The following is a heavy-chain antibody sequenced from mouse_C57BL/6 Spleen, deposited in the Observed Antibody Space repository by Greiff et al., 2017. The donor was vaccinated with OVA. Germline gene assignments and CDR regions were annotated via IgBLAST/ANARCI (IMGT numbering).Heavy chain of an antibody. J-gene: IGHJ4*01. CDR1: GYTFTSYW. D-gene: IGHD4-1*01. V-gene: IGHV1-59*01. CDR3: ARDWSYAMDY. Sequence: VQLQQPGAELVRPGTSVKLSCKASGYTFTSYWMHWVKQRPGQGLEWIGVIDPSDSYTNYNQKLKGKATLTVDTSSSTAYMQLSSLTSEDSAVYYCARDWSYAMDYWGQGTSVTVSS. CDR2: IDPSDSYT.